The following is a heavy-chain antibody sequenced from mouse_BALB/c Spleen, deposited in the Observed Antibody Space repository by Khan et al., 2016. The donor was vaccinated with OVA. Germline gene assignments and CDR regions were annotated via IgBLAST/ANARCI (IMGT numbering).Heavy chain of an antibody. Sequence: EVELVESGGDLGKPGGSLKLYCAASGFTFSDYYMYWVRQTPETRLEWVATISDGGTYTYYPDSVKGRFTISRDDAMNDLYLQMTSLKSENTARYYCARSFYGNPFADWGQGTLDTVSA. CDR1: GFTFSDYY. D-gene: IGHD2-1*01. V-gene: IGHV5-4*02. CDR2: ISDGGTYT. CDR3: ARSFYGNPFAD. J-gene: IGHJ3*01.